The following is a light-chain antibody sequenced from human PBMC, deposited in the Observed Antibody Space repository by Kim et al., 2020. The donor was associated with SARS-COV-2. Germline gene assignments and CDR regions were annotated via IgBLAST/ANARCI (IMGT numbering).Light chain of an antibody. CDR1: QDFIDY. Sequence: SSVGDRVTITCRASQDFIDYFAWFQQRPGKAPKSLIYAASRLQSGVPSRFSGSGSGTEFTLTISNLQPEDFATYYCQQYKFYQWTFGQGTKVDIK. J-gene: IGKJ1*01. CDR3: QQYKFYQWT. V-gene: IGKV1-16*01. CDR2: AAS.